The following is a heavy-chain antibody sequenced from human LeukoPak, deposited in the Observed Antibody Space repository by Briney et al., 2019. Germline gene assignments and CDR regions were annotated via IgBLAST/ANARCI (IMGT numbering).Heavy chain of an antibody. D-gene: IGHD7-27*01. Sequence: PGGSLRLSCAASGFTFNSYSMHWVRHAPGKGWMWVSLVNTDRSHTNYADSLKGRFTIPRDNAKNALYLQMNSLSAEDTAIYYCARGDLTFWGFPHWGQGALVTVSS. V-gene: IGHV3-74*01. CDR3: ARGDLTFWGFPH. CDR2: VNTDRSHT. J-gene: IGHJ4*02. CDR1: GFTFNSYS.